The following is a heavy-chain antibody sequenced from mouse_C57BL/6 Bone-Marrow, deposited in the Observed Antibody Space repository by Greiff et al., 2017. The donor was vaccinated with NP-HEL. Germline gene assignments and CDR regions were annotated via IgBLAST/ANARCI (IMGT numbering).Heavy chain of an antibody. CDR3: AKTPVNPYWYFDV. J-gene: IGHJ1*03. Sequence: VKLMESGPGLVQPSQSLSITCTVSGFSLTSYGVHWVRQPPGKGLEWLGVIWSGGSTDYNAAFISRLSISKDNSKSQVFFKMNSLQADDTAIYYCAKTPVNPYWYFDVWGTGTTVTVSS. D-gene: IGHD1-1*01. CDR1: GFSLTSYG. V-gene: IGHV2-4*01. CDR2: IWSGGST.